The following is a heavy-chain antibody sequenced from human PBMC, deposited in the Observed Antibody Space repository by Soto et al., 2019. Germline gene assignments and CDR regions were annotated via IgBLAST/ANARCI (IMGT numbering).Heavy chain of an antibody. CDR2: INHSGST. J-gene: IGHJ4*02. V-gene: IGHV4-34*01. CDR3: ARGGIAVAGTGPYFDY. CDR1: GGSFSGYY. Sequence: SLTCAVYGGSFSGYYWSWIRQPPGKGLEWIGEINHSGSTNYNPSLKSRVTISVDTSKNQFSLKLSSVTAADTAVYYCARGGIAVAGTGPYFDYWGQGTLVTVSS. D-gene: IGHD6-19*01.